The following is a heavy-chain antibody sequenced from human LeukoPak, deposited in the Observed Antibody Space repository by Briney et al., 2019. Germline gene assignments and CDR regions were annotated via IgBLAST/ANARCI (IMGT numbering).Heavy chain of an antibody. Sequence: GGSLRLSCAASGFTFSSYAMSWVRQAPGKGLEWISTISGSGISTYYADSVKGRFTVSRDNSENTLYLQMSSLRAEDTAIYYCAKDLGGSGNYYWSAFDFWGQGTMVTVSS. V-gene: IGHV3-23*01. CDR3: AKDLGGSGNYYWSAFDF. CDR2: ISGSGIST. CDR1: GFTFSSYA. D-gene: IGHD3-10*01. J-gene: IGHJ3*01.